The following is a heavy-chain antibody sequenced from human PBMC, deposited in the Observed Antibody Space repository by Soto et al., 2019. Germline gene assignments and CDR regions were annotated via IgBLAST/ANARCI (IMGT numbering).Heavy chain of an antibody. V-gene: IGHV4-61*01. J-gene: IGHJ4*02. CDR2: IYYRGST. Sequence: PSETLSLTCTVSGGSVSSGTYYWSWIRQPPGKGLEWIGYIYYRGSTSYNPSLKSRVTISLDTSRNQFSLKLSSVTAADTAVYYCARGLDYVGFDYWGQGTLVTVSS. D-gene: IGHD4-17*01. CDR3: ARGLDYVGFDY. CDR1: GGSVSSGTYY.